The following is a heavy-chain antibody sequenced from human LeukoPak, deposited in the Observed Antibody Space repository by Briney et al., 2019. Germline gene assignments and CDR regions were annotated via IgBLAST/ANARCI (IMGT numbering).Heavy chain of an antibody. CDR2: INYSGST. CDR1: GGSISSRSYY. CDR3: ASAVVSRRGSWLRYDY. Sequence: SETLSLTCTVSGGSISSRSYYWGWIRQPPGKGLEWIGSINYSGSTYYTPSLKNRVTISVDTSKTLVSLKFSSETAADAAVYYGASAVVSRRGSWLRYDYWGQGTLVTVSS. V-gene: IGHV4-39*01. D-gene: IGHD6-13*01. J-gene: IGHJ4*02.